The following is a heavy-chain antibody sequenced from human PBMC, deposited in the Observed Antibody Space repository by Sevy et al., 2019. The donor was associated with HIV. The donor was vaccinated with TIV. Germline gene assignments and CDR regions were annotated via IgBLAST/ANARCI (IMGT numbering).Heavy chain of an antibody. D-gene: IGHD4-17*01. CDR3: ARGGTKLSTIES. CDR2: IRGDGKIT. CDR1: GFSISNYW. V-gene: IGHV3-74*01. J-gene: IGHJ4*02. Sequence: GGSLRLSCEASGFSISNYWMNWVRQGPGKGLVWVSRIRGDGKITNYADSVKGRFTISRDDRKNTVYLQVNNLKAEDTTVYYCARGGTKLSTIESWGQGTLVTVSS.